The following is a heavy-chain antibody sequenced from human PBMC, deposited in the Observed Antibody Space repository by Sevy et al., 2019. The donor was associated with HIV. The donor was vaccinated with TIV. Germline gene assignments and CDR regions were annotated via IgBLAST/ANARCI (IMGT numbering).Heavy chain of an antibody. CDR3: TRGMATADTPEYYFDY. D-gene: IGHD5-12*01. J-gene: IGHJ4*02. CDR2: ITRNSYEAYGGTT. V-gene: IGHV3-49*03. Sequence: GGSLRLSCTTSGFTFDDYAMPWFRQPPGKGLEWVAFITRNSYEAYGGTTDYAASVKGRFIISRDDSKSIAYLQMNSLKTEDTAFYYCTRGMATADTPEYYFDYWGQGTLVTVSS. CDR1: GFTFDDYA.